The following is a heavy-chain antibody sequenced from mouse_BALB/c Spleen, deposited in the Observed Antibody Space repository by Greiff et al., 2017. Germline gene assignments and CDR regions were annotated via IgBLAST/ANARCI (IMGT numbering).Heavy chain of an antibody. CDR2: IDPYNGGT. CDR3: ARRGEGGPDY. CDR1: GYAFTSYN. V-gene: IGHV1S135*01. J-gene: IGHJ2*01. Sequence: VHVKQSGPELVKPGASVKVSCKASGYAFTSYNMYWVKQSHGKSLEWIGYIDPYNGGTSYNQKFKGKATLTVDKSSSTAYMHLNSLTSEDSAVYYCARRGEGGPDYWGQGTTLTVSS.